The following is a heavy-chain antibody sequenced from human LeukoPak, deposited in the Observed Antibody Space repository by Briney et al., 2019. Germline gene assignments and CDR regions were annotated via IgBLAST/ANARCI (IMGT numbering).Heavy chain of an antibody. CDR1: GGSISSYY. CDR3: ARDLSGSLYFDY. V-gene: IGHV4-4*07. CDR2: LYISGST. Sequence: SETLSLTCTVSGGSISSYYWSWIRQPAGGGLEWIGRLYISGSTDYNPSLKSRVTISVDTSNNQFFLELTSVTAADTAVYFCARDLSGSLYFDYWGQGVLVTVSS. J-gene: IGHJ4*02. D-gene: IGHD3-10*01.